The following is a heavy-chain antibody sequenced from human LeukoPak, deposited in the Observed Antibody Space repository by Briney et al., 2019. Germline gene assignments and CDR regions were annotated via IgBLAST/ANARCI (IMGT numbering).Heavy chain of an antibody. CDR3: ARGHGVWYYFDSSGSLFDY. D-gene: IGHD3-22*01. CDR2: MDPNSGNT. Sequence: ASVKVSCKASGYTFTIYDINWVRQATGQGLEWMGWMDPNSGNTGYAQKFQGRVTMTRNTSVSTAYMELSSLRSEDTAVYYCARGHGVWYYFDSSGSLFDYWGQGTLVTVSS. V-gene: IGHV1-8*01. CDR1: GYTFTIYD. J-gene: IGHJ4*02.